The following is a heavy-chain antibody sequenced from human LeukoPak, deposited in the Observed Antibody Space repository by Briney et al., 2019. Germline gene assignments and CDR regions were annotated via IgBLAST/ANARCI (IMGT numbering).Heavy chain of an antibody. D-gene: IGHD3/OR15-3a*01. J-gene: IGHJ4*02. V-gene: IGHV1-2*02. CDR1: AYTFTGYS. CDR3: ARGYVWIEMGLGY. Sequence: ASVKVSCKASAYTFTGYSIYWVRQAPGQGLEWMGGINPNSGDTNFAQKFQGRVTMTRDTSISTAYMELSGVRSDDTAIYYCARGYVWIEMGLGYWGQGTLVTVSS. CDR2: INPNSGDT.